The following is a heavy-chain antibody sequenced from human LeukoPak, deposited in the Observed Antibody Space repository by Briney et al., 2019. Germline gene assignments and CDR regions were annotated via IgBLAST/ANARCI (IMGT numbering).Heavy chain of an antibody. CDR3: ARGGRYLPLDI. J-gene: IGHJ3*02. CDR2: TRNKANRYTT. CDR1: GFTFSDHY. V-gene: IGHV3-72*01. D-gene: IGHD3-10*01. Sequence: GGSLRLSCAASGFTFSDHYMDWVRQAPGKGLEWVGRTRNKANRYTTEYAASVRGRFTISRDDSKNSLYLQINSLKTEDTAVYYCARGGRYLPLDIWGQGTMVTVSS.